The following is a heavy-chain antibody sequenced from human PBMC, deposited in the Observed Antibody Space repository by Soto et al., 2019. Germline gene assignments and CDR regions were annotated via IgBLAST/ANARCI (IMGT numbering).Heavy chain of an antibody. D-gene: IGHD2-21*02. CDR1: GGSISSSNW. CDR3: AGHTGDCGWSAP. CDR2: IYHSGST. V-gene: IGHV4-4*02. J-gene: IGHJ5*02. Sequence: QVQLQESGPGLVKPSGTLSLTCAVSGGSISSSNWWSWVRQPPGKGLEWIGEIYHSGSTNYNPSLKGRATIAGDKSKTQFSRKRGSGPAGATAGYYWAGHTGDCGWSAPWGKGPLVTVSP.